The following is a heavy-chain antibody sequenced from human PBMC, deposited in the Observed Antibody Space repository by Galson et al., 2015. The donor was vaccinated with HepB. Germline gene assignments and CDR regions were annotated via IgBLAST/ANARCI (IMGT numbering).Heavy chain of an antibody. CDR1: GFTFSSYG. D-gene: IGHD6-13*01. V-gene: IGHV3-30*02. CDR2: IRYDGSNK. Sequence: SLRLSCAASGFTFSSYGMHWVRQAPGKGLEWVAFIRYDGSNKYYADSVKGRFTISRDNSKNTLYLQMNSLRAEDTAVYYCAKDRGDPAAGIEGRNNFDYWGQGTLVTVSS. J-gene: IGHJ4*02. CDR3: AKDRGDPAAGIEGRNNFDY.